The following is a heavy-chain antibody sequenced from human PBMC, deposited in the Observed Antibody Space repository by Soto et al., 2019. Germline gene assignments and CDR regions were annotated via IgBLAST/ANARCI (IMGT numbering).Heavy chain of an antibody. J-gene: IGHJ4*02. CDR3: AREVQVHTPAFVY. V-gene: IGHV1-69*19. CDR2: ISPMFGAA. D-gene: IGHD3-10*01. CDR1: GGTVNTYA. Sequence: QVQLVQSGAEMKKPGSSVKGSCQSSGGTVNTYAMNWVRQAPGQGPEWMGDISPMFGAANYAPKFQGRVTITADASTGTSYMQLSSLTSEDTALYFCAREVQVHTPAFVYWGQGTLVTVSS.